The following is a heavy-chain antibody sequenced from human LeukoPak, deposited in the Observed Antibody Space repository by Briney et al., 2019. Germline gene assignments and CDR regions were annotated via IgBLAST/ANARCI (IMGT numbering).Heavy chain of an antibody. CDR1: GGSIRSYY. J-gene: IGHJ5*02. D-gene: IGHD1-26*01. CDR3: ARHGPVGANYWFDP. V-gene: IGHV4-59*08. CDR2: IYHNGST. Sequence: PSETLSLTCTVSGGSIRSYYWSWIRQPPGKGLEWIGHIYHNGSTKYNPSLKSRVTISVDTTKNQFSLKLSSVTAADTAVYYCARHGPVGANYWFDPWGQGSLVTVSS.